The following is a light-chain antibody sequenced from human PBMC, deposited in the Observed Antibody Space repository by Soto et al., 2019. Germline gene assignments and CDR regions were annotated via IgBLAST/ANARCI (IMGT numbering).Light chain of an antibody. J-gene: IGKJ4*01. V-gene: IGKV1-6*01. CDR2: AAS. CDR3: LQDYNYPLT. CDR1: QGIRHY. Sequence: AIQMTQSPSSLSASVGDRVTITCRASQGIRHYLGWYQQKPGKAPKLLIYAASSLQSGVPSRFSGSGSGTEFTLTISSLQPEDFATYYGLQDYNYPLTCGGGTKVEIK.